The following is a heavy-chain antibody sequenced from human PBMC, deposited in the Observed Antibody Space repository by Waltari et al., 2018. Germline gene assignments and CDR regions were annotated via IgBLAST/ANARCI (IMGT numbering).Heavy chain of an antibody. CDR3: ASLRIVAAPYHYFDY. D-gene: IGHD1-26*01. CDR2: IYYTGTA. J-gene: IGHJ4*02. CDR1: GASARNGAYF. V-gene: IGHV4-61*08. Sequence: QVQLQESGPGLVKPSETLSLTCSVSGASARNGAYFWTWIRQPPGKGLESIGYIYYTGTAYYNPSLKSRVTISVDTSKNQFSLKLSSVTTADTAVYYCASLRIVAAPYHYFDYWGQGTRVSVSS.